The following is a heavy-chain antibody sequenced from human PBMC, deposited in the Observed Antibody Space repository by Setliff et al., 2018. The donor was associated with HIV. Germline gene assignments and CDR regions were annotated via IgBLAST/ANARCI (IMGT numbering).Heavy chain of an antibody. J-gene: IGHJ6*03. CDR2: ISPYNGNT. D-gene: IGHD6-19*01. V-gene: IGHV1-18*01. CDR3: ARVRNHLAVSPWYSYMDG. CDR1: GYTFATYG. Sequence: ASVKVSCKASGYTFATYGISWLRQAPGQGLEWIGWISPYNGNTNSAQKVQGRVTMTTDTSTGTAYMELRSLRSDDTALYYCARVRNHLAVSPWYSYMDGWSKGTTVTVSS.